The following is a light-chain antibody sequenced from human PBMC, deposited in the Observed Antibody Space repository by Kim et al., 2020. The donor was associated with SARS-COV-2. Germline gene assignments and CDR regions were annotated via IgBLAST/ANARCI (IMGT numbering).Light chain of an antibody. Sequence: GDRVTITCQASQDIRDYLNWYQQKPGKAPMLLIQDASTLATGVPSRFSGSGSGTDFTLTISSLQPDDIATYYCQQCENLPLTFG. CDR3: QQCENLPLT. CDR2: DAS. CDR1: QDIRDY. J-gene: IGKJ4*01. V-gene: IGKV1-33*01.